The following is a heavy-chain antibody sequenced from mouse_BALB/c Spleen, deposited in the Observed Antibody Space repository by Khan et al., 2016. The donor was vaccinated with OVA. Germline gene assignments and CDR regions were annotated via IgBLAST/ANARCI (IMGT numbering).Heavy chain of an antibody. CDR3: TGGRSY. CDR2: ISYSGST. CDR1: GYSITSDYA. D-gene: IGHD1-1*01. Sequence: EVQLQESGPGLVKPSQSLSLTCTVTGYSITSDYAWNWIRQFPGNKLEWMGYISYSGSTSYTPSLKSRISITRDTSKNQFFLQLNSVTTEDTATDYWTGGRSYWGQGTLVTVSA. V-gene: IGHV3-2*02. J-gene: IGHJ3*01.